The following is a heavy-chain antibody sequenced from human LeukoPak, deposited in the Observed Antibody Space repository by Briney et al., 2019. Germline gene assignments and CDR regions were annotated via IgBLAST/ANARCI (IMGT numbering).Heavy chain of an antibody. J-gene: IGHJ6*04. CDR3: ARATSGNGMDV. V-gene: IGHV3-48*03. CDR1: GFTISTYD. CDR2: ISSSGSTI. Sequence: PGGSLRLSCAASGFTISTYDINWVSQAPGRGLEWVSYISSSGSTIYYADSVKGRFTISRDNAKNLLYLQMNSLRAGDTAVYYCARATSGNGMDVWGKGTTVTVSS. D-gene: IGHD1-26*01.